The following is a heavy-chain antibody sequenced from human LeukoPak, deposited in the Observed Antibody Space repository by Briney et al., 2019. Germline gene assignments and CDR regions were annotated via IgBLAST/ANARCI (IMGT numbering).Heavy chain of an antibody. D-gene: IGHD3-10*01. V-gene: IGHV3-49*04. J-gene: IGHJ4*02. CDR1: GFTFGDYA. CDR2: IRSKAYGGTT. Sequence: PGRSLRLSCTASGFTFGDYAMSWVRQAPGKGLEWVGFIRSKAYGGTTEYAASVKGRFTISRDDSKSIAYLQMNGLKTEDTAVYYCTRDYGSGSPPGNWGQGTLVTVSS. CDR3: TRDYGSGSPPGN.